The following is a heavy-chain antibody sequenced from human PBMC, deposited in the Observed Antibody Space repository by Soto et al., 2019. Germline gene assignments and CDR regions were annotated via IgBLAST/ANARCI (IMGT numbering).Heavy chain of an antibody. CDR3: AREGLGYCTNGVCYNDGGYYYYYYMDV. CDR2: TYYRSQWSN. D-gene: IGHD2-8*01. J-gene: IGHJ6*03. Sequence: SQTLSLTCAISGDSVSSNRAAWNWIRQSPSRGLEWLGRTYYRSQWSNDYAVSVKSRITITPDTSKNQFSLQLSSVTPEDTAVYYCAREGLGYCTNGVCYNDGGYYYYYYMDVWGKGTTVTVSS. CDR1: GDSVSSNRAA. V-gene: IGHV6-1*01.